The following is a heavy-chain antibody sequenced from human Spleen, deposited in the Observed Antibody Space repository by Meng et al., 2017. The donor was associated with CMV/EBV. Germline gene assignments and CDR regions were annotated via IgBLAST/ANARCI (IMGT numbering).Heavy chain of an antibody. CDR1: GGSISHYH. CDR2: IHYSEST. V-gene: IGHV4-59*01. J-gene: IGHJ1*01. CDR3: ARGVGADFQH. D-gene: IGHD1-26*01. Sequence: SETLSLTCTVSGGSISHYHWSWIRQPPGKGLQWIGNIHYSESTIYNFIFKSRVTISIDTSKNQFSLKLTSVTAADTAVYYCARGVGADFQHWGQGTLVTVSS.